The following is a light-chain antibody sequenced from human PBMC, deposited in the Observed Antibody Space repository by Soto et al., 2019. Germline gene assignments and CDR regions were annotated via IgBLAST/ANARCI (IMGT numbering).Light chain of an antibody. CDR3: QHYVERSPIT. CDR2: GAS. CDR1: QSVSSR. Sequence: EIVMTQSPGTRSWSPLEIATLSGMASQSVSSRLAWYQQKPGQAPRLLISGASSRATGIPDGFSGSGSGTDFTLTISRLEPEDFALYYCQHYVERSPITFGQGTRLEI. V-gene: IGKV3-20*01. J-gene: IGKJ5*01.